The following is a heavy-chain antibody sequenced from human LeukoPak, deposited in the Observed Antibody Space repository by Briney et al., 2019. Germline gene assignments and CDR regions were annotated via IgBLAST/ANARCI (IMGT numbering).Heavy chain of an antibody. CDR1: GYTFTSYY. J-gene: IGHJ5*02. V-gene: IGHV1-8*03. CDR2: MNPNSSNT. Sequence: ASVKVSCKASGYTFTSYYMHWVRQAPGQGLEWMGWMNPNSSNTGYAQKFQGRVTITRNTSISTAYMELSSLRSEDTAVYYCARTHYDILTGRWFDPWGQGTLVTVSS. CDR3: ARTHYDILTGRWFDP. D-gene: IGHD3-9*01.